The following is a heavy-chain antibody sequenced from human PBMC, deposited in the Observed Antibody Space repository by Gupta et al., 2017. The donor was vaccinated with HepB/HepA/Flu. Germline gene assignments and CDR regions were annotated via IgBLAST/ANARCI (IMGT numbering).Heavy chain of an antibody. V-gene: IGHV3-23*01. CDR2: ITGNGDTT. D-gene: IGHD3-16*01. CDR3: AKRELQWGRDAPPPFYFDY. CDR1: GFGFSHYA. Sequence: EVQLLESGGDVVQPGGSLRLSCSAYGFGFSHYAMSWDGRPPGKGLEWVTAITGNGDTTFYADSVKGRFTISRDDAKNTVFLQMNSLGAADTAVYYCAKRELQWGRDAPPPFYFDYWGQGTLVTVSS. J-gene: IGHJ4*02.